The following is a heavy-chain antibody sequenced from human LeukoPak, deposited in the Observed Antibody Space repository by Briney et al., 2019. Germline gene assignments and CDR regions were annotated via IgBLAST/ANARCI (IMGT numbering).Heavy chain of an antibody. D-gene: IGHD3-3*01. J-gene: IGHJ4*02. CDR3: ARDQYDTWSRRGNFDS. V-gene: IGHV3-30-3*01. CDR1: GFTFSSYA. Sequence: QPGGSLRLSCAASGFTFSSYAMHWVRQAPGKGLEWVAVISYDGSNKYYADSVKGRFTISRDNSKNTLYLQMNSLRVEDTAVFYCARDQYDTWSRRGNFDSWGQGTLVIVSS. CDR2: ISYDGSNK.